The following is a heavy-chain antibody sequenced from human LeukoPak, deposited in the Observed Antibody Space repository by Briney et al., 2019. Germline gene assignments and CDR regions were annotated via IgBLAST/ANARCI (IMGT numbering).Heavy chain of an antibody. D-gene: IGHD5-18*01. Sequence: PSETLSLTCTVSGGSISSSSYYWGWIRQPPGKGLEWIGSIYHSGSTYYNPSLKSRVTISVDTSKNQFSLKLSSVTAADTAVYYCARDRLRYSYGYVWVDWGQGTLVTVSS. CDR2: IYHSGST. CDR3: ARDRLRYSYGYVWVD. J-gene: IGHJ4*02. CDR1: GGSISSSSYY. V-gene: IGHV4-39*07.